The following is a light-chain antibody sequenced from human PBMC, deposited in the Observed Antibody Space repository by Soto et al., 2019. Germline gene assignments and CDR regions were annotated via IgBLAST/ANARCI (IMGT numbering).Light chain of an antibody. V-gene: IGKV1-13*02. CDR3: QQFNSYPLT. CDR1: QGISSA. Sequence: AIQLTQSPSYLSASVGDRVTVTYRASQGISSALAWYQQKPGKAPKLLIYDASSLESGVPSRFSGSGSGTDVTLTISSLQPEDFATYYCQQFNSYPLTFGGGTKVEIK. J-gene: IGKJ4*01. CDR2: DAS.